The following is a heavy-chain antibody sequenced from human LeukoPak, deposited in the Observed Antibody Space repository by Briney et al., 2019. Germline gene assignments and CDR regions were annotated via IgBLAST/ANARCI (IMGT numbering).Heavy chain of an antibody. J-gene: IGHJ1*01. Sequence: SGPTLVKPTHTLTLTCTFSGFSLSTSGVGVGWIRRPPGKALERLALIYWDDDKRYSPSLKSRLTITKDTSKNQVVLTMTNMDPVDTATYYCAHKAEVGATTRYFQYWGQGTLVIVSS. CDR2: IYWDDDK. CDR1: GFSLSTSGVG. D-gene: IGHD1-26*01. V-gene: IGHV2-5*02. CDR3: AHKAEVGATTRYFQY.